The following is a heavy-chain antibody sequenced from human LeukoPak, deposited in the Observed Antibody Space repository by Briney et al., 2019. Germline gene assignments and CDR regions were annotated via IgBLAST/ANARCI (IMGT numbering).Heavy chain of an antibody. CDR2: ISGSGGST. CDR3: AKGGLAERFDS. D-gene: IGHD2-21*01. V-gene: IGHV3-23*01. CDR1: GFTFSAYA. J-gene: IGHJ4*02. Sequence: PGGSLRLSCAASGFTFSAYAMGWVRQAAGKGLGWVSAISGSGGSTYYADSLKGRITIYRDNSKNTLDLQMNSLRAKDTAVYYCAKGGLAERFDSWGQGTLVTVSS.